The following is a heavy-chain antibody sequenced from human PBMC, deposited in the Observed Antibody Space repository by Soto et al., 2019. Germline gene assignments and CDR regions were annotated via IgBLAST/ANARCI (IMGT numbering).Heavy chain of an antibody. Sequence: ESGGGLVQPGESLRLSCAASGFTFSAFWMTWLRQAPGKGLEWVANIKRDGTVTHYGDSVEGRCTLSRDNAQNSLFLQLTSLRPEHTAMYYCARDLSPPSEFCYDAFDVWGQGTVVTVSS. CDR1: GFTFSAFW. D-gene: IGHD2-15*01. J-gene: IGHJ3*01. CDR3: ARDLSPPSEFCYDAFDV. CDR2: IKRDGTVT. V-gene: IGHV3-7*04.